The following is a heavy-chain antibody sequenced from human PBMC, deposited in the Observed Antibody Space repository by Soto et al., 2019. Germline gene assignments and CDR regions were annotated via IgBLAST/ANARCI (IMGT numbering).Heavy chain of an antibody. V-gene: IGHV3-21*01. J-gene: IGHJ3*02. Sequence: LRLSCAASGFTFSSYSMNWVRQAPGKGLEWVSSISSSSSYIDYADSVKGRFTNSRDNAKNSLYLQMNSLRAQDTAVYYCARDRWHDILTGYPRGEAFDIWGQGTMVT. CDR2: ISSSSSYI. CDR1: GFTFSSYS. D-gene: IGHD3-9*01. CDR3: ARDRWHDILTGYPRGEAFDI.